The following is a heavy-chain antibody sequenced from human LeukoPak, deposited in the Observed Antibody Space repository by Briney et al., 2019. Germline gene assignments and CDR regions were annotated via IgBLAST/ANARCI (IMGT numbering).Heavy chain of an antibody. D-gene: IGHD2-2*01. CDR1: GGSISSSSYY. CDR2: IFYSGST. Sequence: SETLSLACTVSGGSISSSSYYWGWIRQPPGKGLEWIGSIFYSGSTYYNPSLKSRVTISVDTSKNQFSLRLSSVTAADTAVYYCARDSRINTPLFDYWGQGTLVTVSS. V-gene: IGHV4-39*07. J-gene: IGHJ4*02. CDR3: ARDSRINTPLFDY.